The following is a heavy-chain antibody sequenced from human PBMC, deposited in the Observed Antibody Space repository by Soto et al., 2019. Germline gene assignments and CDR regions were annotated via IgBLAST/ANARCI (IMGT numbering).Heavy chain of an antibody. Sequence: GGSLRLSCAASGFTFSDYYMTWIRQAPGKGLEWVSYISSSGSGIYYPDSVKGRFTISRDNAKKSPYPQMSSLRAEDTAVYYCARAYSDAFDIWGQGTLVTVSS. CDR1: GFTFSDYY. CDR3: ARAYSDAFDI. J-gene: IGHJ3*02. CDR2: ISSSGSGI. D-gene: IGHD2-15*01. V-gene: IGHV3-11*01.